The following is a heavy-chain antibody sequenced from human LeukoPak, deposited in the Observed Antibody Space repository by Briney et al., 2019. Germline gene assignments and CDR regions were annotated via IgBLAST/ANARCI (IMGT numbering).Heavy chain of an antibody. CDR3: AGLGLDAPVNWFDP. Sequence: KPSETLSLICTVSGGSISSYYWSWIRQPPGKGLEYIGYIYYSGSSNYNPSLKSRVTISVDTCKNQFSLNLSSVTAADTAVYYCAGLGLDAPVNWFDPWGQGTLVSVSS. D-gene: IGHD3/OR15-3a*01. CDR2: IYYSGSS. CDR1: GGSISSYY. J-gene: IGHJ5*02. V-gene: IGHV4-59*01.